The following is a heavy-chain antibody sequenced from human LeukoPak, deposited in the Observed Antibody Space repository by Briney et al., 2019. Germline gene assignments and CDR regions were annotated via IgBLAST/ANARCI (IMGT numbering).Heavy chain of an antibody. CDR2: INPSGGST. V-gene: IGHV1-46*01. Sequence: ASVKVSCKASGYTFTSYYMHWVRQAPGQGLEWMGIINPSGGSTSYAQKFQGRVTMTRDTSTSTAYMELSSLRSEDTAVYYCARVGRLKEYQLLYDYWGQGTLVTVSS. CDR3: ARVGRLKEYQLLYDY. D-gene: IGHD2-2*02. CDR1: GYTFTSYY. J-gene: IGHJ4*02.